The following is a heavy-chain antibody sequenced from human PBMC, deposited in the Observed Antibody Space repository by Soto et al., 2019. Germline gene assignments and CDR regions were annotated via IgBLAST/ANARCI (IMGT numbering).Heavy chain of an antibody. D-gene: IGHD3-3*01. CDR2: INHSGST. CDR1: GGSFSGYY. CDR3: ARIRSFWSGYYHFDY. Sequence: LSLTCAVYGGSFSGYYWSWIRQPPGKGLEWIGEINHSGSTNYNPSLKSRVTISVDTSKNQFSLKLSSVTAADTAVYYCARIRSFWSGYYHFDYWGQGTLVTVSS. J-gene: IGHJ4*02. V-gene: IGHV4-34*01.